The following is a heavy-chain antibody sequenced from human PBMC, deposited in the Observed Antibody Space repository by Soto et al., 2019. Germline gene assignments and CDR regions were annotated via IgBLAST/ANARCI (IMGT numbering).Heavy chain of an antibody. D-gene: IGHD2-2*01. V-gene: IGHV3-48*02. CDR3: ARDGESSSSSDFDF. J-gene: IGHJ4*02. CDR1: GFTFGYYN. Sequence: DVQLVESGGGLVQPGGSLRLSCAASGFTFGYYNMHWVRQAPGKGLEWVSFVRSSGVDTYYADSVKGRFTISRDNAKDSLYLQMNSLREEDTAVYYCARDGESSSSSDFDFWGQGALVTVSS. CDR2: VRSSGVDT.